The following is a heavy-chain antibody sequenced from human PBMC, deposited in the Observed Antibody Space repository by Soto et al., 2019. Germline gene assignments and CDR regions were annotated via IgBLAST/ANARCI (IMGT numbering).Heavy chain of an antibody. D-gene: IGHD6-19*01. CDR3: RVAVAGTSAFFYYYGMDV. J-gene: IGHJ6*02. CDR1: GGTFSSYA. CDR2: IIPIFGTA. V-gene: IGHV1-69*13. Sequence: SVKVSCKASGGTFSSYAISWVRQAPGQGLEWMGGIIPIFGTANYAQKFQGRVTITADESTSTAYMELSSLRSEDTAVYYCRVAVAGTSAFFYYYGMDVWGQGTTVTVSS.